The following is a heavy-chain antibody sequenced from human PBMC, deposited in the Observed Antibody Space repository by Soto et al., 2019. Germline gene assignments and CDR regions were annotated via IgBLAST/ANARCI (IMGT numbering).Heavy chain of an antibody. Sequence: APAEASSKARGDSITRSGMSWARQENGQGPEWMGWISSYNGDTNYAQTFQGRVTMTTDTSTSTAYMELRSLRSDDTAVYFCARDWAAPTPENFFDPWGQGTLVTVSS. J-gene: IGHJ5*02. D-gene: IGHD6-6*01. CDR3: ARDWAAPTPENFFDP. V-gene: IGHV1-18*01. CDR2: ISSYNGDT. CDR1: GDSITRSG.